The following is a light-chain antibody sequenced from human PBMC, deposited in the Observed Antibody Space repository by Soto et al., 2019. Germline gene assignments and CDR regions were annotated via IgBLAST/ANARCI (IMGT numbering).Light chain of an antibody. J-gene: IGKJ1*01. V-gene: IGKV3-20*01. CDR2: AAS. Sequence: EIVLTQSPGTLSLSPGERATLSCRASQSVSSSYLAWYQQKPGQAPRLFIYAASIRATGIPDRFSGSGSGTDFTLTISRLEPEDFAVYYCQQYGLSPLTFGRGTKVEIK. CDR1: QSVSSSY. CDR3: QQYGLSPLT.